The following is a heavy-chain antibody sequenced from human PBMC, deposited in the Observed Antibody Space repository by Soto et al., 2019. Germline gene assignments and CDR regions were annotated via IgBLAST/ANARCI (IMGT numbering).Heavy chain of an antibody. D-gene: IGHD2-2*01. CDR3: ARIPMAPVPVDY. CDR2: ISIYNGNT. J-gene: IGHJ4*02. V-gene: IGHV1-18*04. Sequence: VQLVQSGGEVRMPGASVKVSCKASGYTFTSHGFTWVRQAPGQGLEWMGWISIYNGNTHYAQKFQGRLTLTIDTSTSAAYMELRSLTSDDTAVYFCARIPMAPVPVDYWCQGTLVTVSS. CDR1: GYTFTSHG.